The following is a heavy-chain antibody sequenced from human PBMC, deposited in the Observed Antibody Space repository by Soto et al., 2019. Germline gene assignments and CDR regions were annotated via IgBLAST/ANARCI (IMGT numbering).Heavy chain of an antibody. CDR1: GYSFTSYW. J-gene: IGHJ4*02. CDR3: ARLAAGYCSSTSCYFDY. V-gene: IGHV5-51*01. D-gene: IGHD2-2*01. Sequence: PGESLKISCKGSGYSFTSYWIGWVSQMPGKGLEWMGIIYPGDSDTRYSPSFQGQVTISADKSISTAYLQWSSLKASDTAMYYCARLAAGYCSSTSCYFDYWGQGTLVTVSS. CDR2: IYPGDSDT.